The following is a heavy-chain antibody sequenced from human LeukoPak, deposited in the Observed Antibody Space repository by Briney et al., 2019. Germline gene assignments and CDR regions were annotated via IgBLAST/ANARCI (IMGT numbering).Heavy chain of an antibody. J-gene: IGHJ3*02. CDR1: GDSVTSGGYF. CDR3: ARDVVVTSSPDAFDI. CDR2: ISDSGTT. Sequence: ASQTLSLTCTVSGDSVTSGGYFWTWIRQHPGKGREWIGYISDSGTTSYNPSLKSRVSISVATSNNQFSLRLSSVTAADTAVYYCARDVVVTSSPDAFDIWGQGTMVTVSS. D-gene: IGHD2-21*02. V-gene: IGHV4-31*03.